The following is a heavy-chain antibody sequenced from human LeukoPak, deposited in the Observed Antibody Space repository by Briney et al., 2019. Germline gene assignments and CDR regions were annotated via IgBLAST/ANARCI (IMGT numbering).Heavy chain of an antibody. J-gene: IGHJ4*02. V-gene: IGHV3-66*01. Sequence: GGSLRLSCAVSGFTVSSNYMSWVRQAPGKGLEWVSVIYSGGGTYYADSVKGRFTISRDNSKNTVYLQMNSLRVEDTAVYYCARSRGTFFPHDYWGQGTLITVSS. CDR2: IYSGGGT. D-gene: IGHD3-10*01. CDR3: ARSRGTFFPHDY. CDR1: GFTVSSNY.